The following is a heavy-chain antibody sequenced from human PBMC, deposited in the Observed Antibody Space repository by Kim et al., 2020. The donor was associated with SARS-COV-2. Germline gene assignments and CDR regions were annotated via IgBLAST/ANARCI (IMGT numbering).Heavy chain of an antibody. J-gene: IGHJ4*02. D-gene: IGHD5-12*01. Sequence: GESLKISCKGSGYSFTSYWIGWVRQMPGKGLEWMGIIYPGDSDTRYSPSFQGQVTISADKSISTAYLLWSSLKASDTAMYYCARRGYSGYEEDYFDYWGQGTLVTVSS. V-gene: IGHV5-51*01. CDR2: IYPGDSDT. CDR3: ARRGYSGYEEDYFDY. CDR1: GYSFTSYW.